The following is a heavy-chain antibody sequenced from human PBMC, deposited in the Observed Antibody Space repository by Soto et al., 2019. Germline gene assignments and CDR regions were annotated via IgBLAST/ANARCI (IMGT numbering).Heavy chain of an antibody. Sequence: GGSLRLSCAASGFTFSSYWMHWVRQAPGKGLVWVSRINSDGSSTSYADSVKGRFTISRDNAKNTLYLQMNSLRAEDTAVYYCARVSAYCSGGSCYSPYYYYGMDVWGQGTTVTVSS. CDR3: ARVSAYCSGGSCYSPYYYYGMDV. J-gene: IGHJ6*02. CDR1: GFTFSSYW. V-gene: IGHV3-74*01. CDR2: INSDGSST. D-gene: IGHD2-15*01.